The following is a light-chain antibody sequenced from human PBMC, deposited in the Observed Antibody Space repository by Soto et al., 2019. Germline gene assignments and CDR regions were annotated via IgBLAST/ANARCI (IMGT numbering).Light chain of an antibody. CDR2: GNS. Sequence: QSVLTQPPSVSGAPGQRVTISCTGSSANIGAGYYVHWYQQLPGTAPKLLIYGNSNRPSGVPDRFSGSKSGTSASLAITGLQAEDEADYYCRSYDSSLSGYVFGTGTKVTVL. V-gene: IGLV1-40*01. J-gene: IGLJ1*01. CDR1: SANIGAGYY. CDR3: RSYDSSLSGYV.